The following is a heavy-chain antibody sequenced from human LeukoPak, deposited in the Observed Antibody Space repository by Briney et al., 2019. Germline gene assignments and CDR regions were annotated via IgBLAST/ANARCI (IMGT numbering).Heavy chain of an antibody. CDR3: ARILEGRYFDC. J-gene: IGHJ4*02. CDR2: IDWDEDK. CDR1: GFSLSTSGMR. D-gene: IGHD5-24*01. V-gene: IGHV2-70*04. Sequence: SGPTLVNPTQTLTLTCTFSGFSLSTSGMRVRWIRQPPGKALEWLARIDWDEDKFYSTSLKTRLTISKDTSKNQVVLAMTNMDPVDTATYYCARILEGRYFDCWGQGTLVTVSS.